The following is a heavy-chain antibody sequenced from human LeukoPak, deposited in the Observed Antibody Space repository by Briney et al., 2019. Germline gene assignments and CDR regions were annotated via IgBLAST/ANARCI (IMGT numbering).Heavy chain of an antibody. CDR1: GFTFSSYG. V-gene: IGHV3-21*06. Sequence: GGSLRLSCAASGFTFSSYGMNWVRQAPGKGLEWVSSISSSSSYIYYADSVKGRFTISRDNAKNSLYLQMNSLRAEDTAVYYCAREGLQFVFDYWGQGTLVTVSS. D-gene: IGHD5-24*01. CDR3: AREGLQFVFDY. CDR2: ISSSSSYI. J-gene: IGHJ4*02.